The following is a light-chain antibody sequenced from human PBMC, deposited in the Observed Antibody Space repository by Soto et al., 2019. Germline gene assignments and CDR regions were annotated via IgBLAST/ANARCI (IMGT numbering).Light chain of an antibody. CDR1: SSDVGGYNY. V-gene: IGLV2-14*03. Sequence: QSALTQPASGSGSPGQSITISCTGTSSDVGGYNYVSWYQHHPGKDPKLMIFDVSNRPSGVSNRFSGSKSGNTASLTISGLQPEDEADYYCSSYTTSNTRQIVFGTGTKVTVL. CDR3: SSYTTSNTRQIV. CDR2: DVS. J-gene: IGLJ1*01.